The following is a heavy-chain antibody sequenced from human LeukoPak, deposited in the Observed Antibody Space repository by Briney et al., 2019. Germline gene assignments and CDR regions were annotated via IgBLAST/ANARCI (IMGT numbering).Heavy chain of an antibody. CDR3: ARGTPYYYGSGVDY. Sequence: SETLSLTCTVSGGSISSYYWGWIRQPPGKGLEWIGSIYYSGSTYYNPSLKSRVTISVDTSKNQFSLKLSSVTAADTAVYYCARGTPYYYGSGVDYWGQGTLSPSPQ. V-gene: IGHV4-39*07. CDR1: GGSISSYY. CDR2: IYYSGST. J-gene: IGHJ4*02. D-gene: IGHD3-10*01.